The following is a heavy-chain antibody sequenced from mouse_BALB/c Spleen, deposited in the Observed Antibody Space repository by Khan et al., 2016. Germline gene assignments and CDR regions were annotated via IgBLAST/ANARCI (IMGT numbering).Heavy chain of an antibody. Sequence: EVQLQESGPGLVKPSQSLSLTCTVTGYSITSDYAWNWIRQFPGNKLEWMGYISYSGSTSYNPSLKSRISITRDTSKNQFFLQLNSVTTGDPATYYCARREAWFAYWGQGTLVTVSA. CDR2: ISYSGST. J-gene: IGHJ3*01. CDR1: GYSITSDYA. CDR3: ARREAWFAY. V-gene: IGHV3-2*02.